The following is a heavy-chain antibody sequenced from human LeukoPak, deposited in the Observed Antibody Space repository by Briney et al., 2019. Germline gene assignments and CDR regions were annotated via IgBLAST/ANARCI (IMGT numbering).Heavy chain of an antibody. V-gene: IGHV3-9*03. J-gene: IGHJ4*02. CDR1: GFTFDDYA. CDR2: INWNSNNI. Sequence: PGGFLRLSCTASGFTFDDYAMHWVRQAPGKGLEWVSSINWNSNNIGYADSVKGRFTISRDNAKNCLYLQMNSLRAEDMALYYCAKDRYSSASLGAYFDHWGQGTPVTVSS. CDR3: AKDRYSSASLGAYFDH. D-gene: IGHD6-19*01.